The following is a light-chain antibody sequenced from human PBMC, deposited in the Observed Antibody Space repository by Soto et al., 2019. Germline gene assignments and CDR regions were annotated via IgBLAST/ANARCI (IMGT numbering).Light chain of an antibody. CDR3: SSYTSSSTL. CDR1: SSDVGGYSY. J-gene: IGLJ1*01. Sequence: QSALTQPPSASGSPGQSVTISCTGASSDVGGYSYVSWYQQHPGKAPKLMIYEVSKRPSGVPDRFSGSKSGNTASLTVSGLQAEDEADYYCSSYTSSSTLFGAGTKVTVL. CDR2: EVS. V-gene: IGLV2-8*01.